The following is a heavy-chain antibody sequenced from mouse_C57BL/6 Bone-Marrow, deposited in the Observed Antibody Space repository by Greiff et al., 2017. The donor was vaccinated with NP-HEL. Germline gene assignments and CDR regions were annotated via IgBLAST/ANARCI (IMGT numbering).Heavy chain of an antibody. D-gene: IGHD2-3*01. J-gene: IGHJ3*01. Sequence: VHLVESGAELARPGASVKLSCKASGYTFTSYGISWVKQRTGQGLEWIGEIYPRSGNTYYNEKFKGKATLTADKSSSTAYMELRSLTSEDSAVYFCARGRWLLEFAYWGQGTLVTVSA. CDR3: ARGRWLLEFAY. CDR1: GYTFTSYG. V-gene: IGHV1-81*01. CDR2: IYPRSGNT.